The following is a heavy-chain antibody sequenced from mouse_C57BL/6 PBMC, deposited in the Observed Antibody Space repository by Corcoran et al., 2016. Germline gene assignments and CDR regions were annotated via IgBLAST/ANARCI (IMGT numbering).Heavy chain of an antibody. Sequence: QIQLVQSGPELKKPGETVKISCKASGYTFTTYGMSWVKQAPGKGLKWMGWINTYSGVPTYADDFKGRFAFSLETSASTAYLQINNLKNEDTATYFCARRALRSFAYWGQGTLVTVSA. CDR1: GYTFTTYG. D-gene: IGHD1-1*01. CDR3: ARRALRSFAY. V-gene: IGHV9-3*01. CDR2: INTYSGVP. J-gene: IGHJ3*01.